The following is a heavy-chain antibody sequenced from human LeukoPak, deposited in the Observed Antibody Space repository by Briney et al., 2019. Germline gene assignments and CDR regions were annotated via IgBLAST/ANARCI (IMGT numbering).Heavy chain of an antibody. D-gene: IGHD4-23*01. CDR2: ICGSGDNT. J-gene: IGHJ4*02. V-gene: IGHV3-23*01. CDR3: AKGIYGGNTMFYFDH. CDR1: GFAFSNYG. Sequence: GGSLRLSCAASGFAFSNYGMSWVRQAPGKGLEWVSAICGSGDNTYYADSVKGRFTISRDISTNTLFLQMNSLRAEDTAMFYCAKGIYGGNTMFYFDHWGQGTLVAVSS.